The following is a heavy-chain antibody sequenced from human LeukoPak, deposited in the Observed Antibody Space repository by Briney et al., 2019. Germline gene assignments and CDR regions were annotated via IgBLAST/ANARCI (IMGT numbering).Heavy chain of an antibody. CDR1: GFTFSSYA. J-gene: IGHJ4*02. V-gene: IGHV3-30-3*01. D-gene: IGHD4-23*01. CDR3: AITAVVTPY. Sequence: GGSLRLSCAASGFTFSSYAMHWVRQAPGKGLEWVAVISYDGSNKYYADSVKGRFTISRDNSKNTLYLQMNSLRAEDTAVYYCAITAVVTPYWGQGTLVTVSS. CDR2: ISYDGSNK.